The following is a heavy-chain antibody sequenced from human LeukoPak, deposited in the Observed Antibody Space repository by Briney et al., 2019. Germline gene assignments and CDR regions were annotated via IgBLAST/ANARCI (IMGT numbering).Heavy chain of an antibody. J-gene: IGHJ3*02. CDR1: GDSIISSSYC. CDR2: IYNSANT. Sequence: SETLSLTSTVTGDSIISSSYCWDWIRQPPGKGLEWIGNIYNSANTHYNPSLKTRITMSVDTSKNQFSLKLNSVTAADTGIYYCARHSRSAYTGYENAFAIGGQGTMVTVSS. D-gene: IGHD5-12*01. CDR3: ARHSRSAYTGYENAFAI. V-gene: IGHV4-39*01.